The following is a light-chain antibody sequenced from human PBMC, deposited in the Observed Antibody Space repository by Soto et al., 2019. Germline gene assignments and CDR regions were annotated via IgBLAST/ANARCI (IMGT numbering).Light chain of an antibody. Sequence: IVLPQSPGTLSLSPGERATLSCRASQSVKSGYFAWYQQKPGQTTRVLIYGASRRATGSPDRFSGSGSGTDFTLTISRLEPEDFAVYYCQQYDSSPFTFGEGNKLDLK. CDR1: QSVKSGY. CDR2: GAS. CDR3: QQYDSSPFT. V-gene: IGKV3-20*01. J-gene: IGKJ2*01.